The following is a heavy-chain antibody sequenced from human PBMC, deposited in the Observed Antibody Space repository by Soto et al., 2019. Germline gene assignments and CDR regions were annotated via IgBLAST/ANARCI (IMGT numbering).Heavy chain of an antibody. J-gene: IGHJ4*02. CDR2: INPNSGGT. Sequence: QVQLVQSGAEVKKPGASVKVSCKASGYTFTGYYMHWVRQAPGQGLEWMGWINPNSGGTNYAQKFQGRVTMTRDTSISTAYMELSRLRSDDTAVYYCARGAVGGWLLNGPIDEDYWGQGTLVTVSS. CDR1: GYTFTGYY. V-gene: IGHV1-2*02. CDR3: ARGAVGGWLLNGPIDEDY. D-gene: IGHD5-12*01.